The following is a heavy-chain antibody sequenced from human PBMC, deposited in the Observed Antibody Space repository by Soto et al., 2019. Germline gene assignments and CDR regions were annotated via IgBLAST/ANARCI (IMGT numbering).Heavy chain of an antibody. CDR2: ISGSGGST. Sequence: PGGSLRLSCAASGFTFSSYAMSWVRQAPGKGLEWVSAISGSGGSTYYADSVKGRFTISRDNSKNTLYLQMNSLRAEDTAVYYCAKDITIFGVVIIRPSYGMDVWGQGTTVTVSS. CDR3: AKDITIFGVVIIRPSYGMDV. D-gene: IGHD3-3*01. V-gene: IGHV3-23*01. J-gene: IGHJ6*02. CDR1: GFTFSSYA.